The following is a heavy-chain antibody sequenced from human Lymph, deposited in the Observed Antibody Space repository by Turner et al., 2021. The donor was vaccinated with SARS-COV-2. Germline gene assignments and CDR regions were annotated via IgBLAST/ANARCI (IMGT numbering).Heavy chain of an antibody. V-gene: IGHV3-30*04. J-gene: IGHJ4*02. CDR3: ATLFTIPDYSDSSGYYTDY. CDR2: ISYDGSNK. D-gene: IGHD3-22*01. Sequence: QVQLVESGGGVVQPGRSLRLSCAASGFTFSSYALHWFRQAPGKGLEWVAVISYDGSNKYYADSVKGRFTISRDNSKNTLYLQVNSLRAEDTAVFDCATLFTIPDYSDSSGYYTDYWGQGTLVTVSS. CDR1: GFTFSSYA.